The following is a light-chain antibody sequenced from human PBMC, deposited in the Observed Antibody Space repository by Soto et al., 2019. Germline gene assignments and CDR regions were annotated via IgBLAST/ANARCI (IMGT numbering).Light chain of an antibody. Sequence: QAVVTQPPSASGTPGQRVTISCSGSSSNIGSNYVYWYQQLPGTAPKLLIYRNNQRPSGVPDRFSGSKSGTSASLAISGLRSEDEADYYCAAWDDSLSGLYVSGTGTKLTVL. CDR2: RNN. J-gene: IGLJ1*01. CDR3: AAWDDSLSGLYV. V-gene: IGLV1-47*01. CDR1: SSNIGSNY.